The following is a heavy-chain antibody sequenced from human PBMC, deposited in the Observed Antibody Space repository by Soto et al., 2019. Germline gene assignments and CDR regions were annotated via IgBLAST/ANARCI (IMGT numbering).Heavy chain of an antibody. CDR1: GYTFTSYD. CDR3: ARGITIFGVVPG. Sequence: QVQLVQSGAEVKKPGASVKVSCKASGYTFTSYDINWVRQATGQGLEWMGWMNPNSGNTGYAQKFQCRATMTRNTSISTAYMELSSLRSEDTAVYYCARGITIFGVVPGWGQGTLVTVSS. CDR2: MNPNSGNT. J-gene: IGHJ4*02. V-gene: IGHV1-8*01. D-gene: IGHD3-3*01.